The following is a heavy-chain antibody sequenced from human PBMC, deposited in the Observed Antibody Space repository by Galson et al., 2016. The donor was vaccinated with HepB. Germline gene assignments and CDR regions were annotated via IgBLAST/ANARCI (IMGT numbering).Heavy chain of an antibody. V-gene: IGHV3-7*03. CDR1: GFTFNSYW. CDR2: IQQVGSER. J-gene: IGHJ4*02. Sequence: SLRLSCAASGFTFNSYWMNWVRQAPGKGLEWVANIQQVGSERYYRDSVRGRFTISRDNAKNSLYLTMNSLRAEDTAVYYCARDGRYFDWLLSPIFDSWGQGTLVTVSS. D-gene: IGHD3-9*01. CDR3: ARDGRYFDWLLSPIFDS.